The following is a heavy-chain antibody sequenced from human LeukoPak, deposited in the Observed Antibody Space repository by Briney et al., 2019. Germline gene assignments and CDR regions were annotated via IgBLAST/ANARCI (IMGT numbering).Heavy chain of an antibody. V-gene: IGHV3-23*01. Sequence: GGSLRLSCAASGFTFSSYALSWVRQAPGKGLEWGSGISGSGGSTYYADSVKGRFTISRDNSKNTLYLQMNSLRAEDTAVYYCAKEPTGYSSGWYYFDYWGQGTLVTVSS. CDR1: GFTFSSYA. D-gene: IGHD6-19*01. CDR2: ISGSGGST. CDR3: AKEPTGYSSGWYYFDY. J-gene: IGHJ4*02.